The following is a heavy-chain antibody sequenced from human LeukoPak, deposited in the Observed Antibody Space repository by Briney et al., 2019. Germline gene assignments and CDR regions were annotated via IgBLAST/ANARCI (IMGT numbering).Heavy chain of an antibody. V-gene: IGHV3-23*01. J-gene: IGHJ6*02. Sequence: GGSLRLSCAASGFTFNSYAMSWVRQAPGKGLEWVSAISGSGASTYYADAVKGRFTISRDNSKNTLYLQMNSLRAEDTAVYYCAKGPDSSGNGYYYGMVVWGQGTTVTVSS. CDR2: ISGSGAST. CDR1: GFTFNSYA. D-gene: IGHD3-22*01. CDR3: AKGPDSSGNGYYYGMVV.